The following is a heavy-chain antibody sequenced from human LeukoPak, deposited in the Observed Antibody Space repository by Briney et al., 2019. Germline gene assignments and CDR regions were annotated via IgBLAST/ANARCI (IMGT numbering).Heavy chain of an antibody. V-gene: IGHV3-23*01. CDR3: ARVYSSGWYGAYYFDY. D-gene: IGHD6-19*01. J-gene: IGHJ4*02. CDR1: GFTFSSYA. CDR2: ISGSGGST. Sequence: GGSLRLSCAASGFTFSSYAMSWVRQAPGKGLEWVSAISGSGGSTYYADSVKGRFTISRDNSKNTLYLQMNSLRAEDTAVYYCARVYSSGWYGAYYFDYWGQGTLVTVSS.